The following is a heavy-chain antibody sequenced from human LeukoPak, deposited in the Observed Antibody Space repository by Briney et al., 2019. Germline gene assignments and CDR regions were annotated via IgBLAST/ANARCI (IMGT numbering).Heavy chain of an antibody. CDR3: ARDGPPRSPTSGWFDP. CDR2: FSVSDQTT. Sequence: GGSLRLSCAASGFTFSSYAMSWVRQAPGKGLEWVSGFSVSDQTTYYADSVKGRFTISRDNAENSIYLQMSSLRAEDTAIYYCARDGPPRSPTSGWFDPWGQGTLVTVSS. CDR1: GFTFSSYA. D-gene: IGHD2-15*01. V-gene: IGHV3-23*01. J-gene: IGHJ5*02.